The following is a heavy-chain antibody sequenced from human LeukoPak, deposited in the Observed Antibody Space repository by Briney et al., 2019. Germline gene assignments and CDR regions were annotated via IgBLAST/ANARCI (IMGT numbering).Heavy chain of an antibody. CDR2: ISTRSNTI. D-gene: IGHD1-1*01. Sequence: SGGSLRLSCAASGFSLSDYTMNWVRQAPGKGLEWISYISTRSNTIYYADSVRGRFTISRDDAKNSLFLQMNSLTAEDTAVYYCARKMKTGDRVGTFDIWGQGTMVTVSS. CDR1: GFSLSDYT. V-gene: IGHV3-48*01. J-gene: IGHJ3*02. CDR3: ARKMKTGDRVGTFDI.